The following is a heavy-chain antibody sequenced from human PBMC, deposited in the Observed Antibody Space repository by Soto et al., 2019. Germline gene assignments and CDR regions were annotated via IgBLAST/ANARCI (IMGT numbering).Heavy chain of an antibody. D-gene: IGHD3-22*01. Sequence: SETLSLTCTVSGGSISSGDYYWSWIRQPPGKGLEWIGYIYYSGSTYYNPSLKSRVTISVDTSKNQFSLKLSSVTAADTAVHYCARGENYYDSSAPGYWGQGTLVTVSS. CDR3: ARGENYYDSSAPGY. CDR2: IYYSGST. CDR1: GGSISSGDYY. V-gene: IGHV4-30-4*01. J-gene: IGHJ4*02.